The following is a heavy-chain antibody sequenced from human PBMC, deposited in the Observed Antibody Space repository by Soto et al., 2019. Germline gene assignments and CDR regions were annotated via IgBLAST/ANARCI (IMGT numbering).Heavy chain of an antibody. CDR3: ARDIVDYYGSGSSVF. J-gene: IGHJ4*02. V-gene: IGHV1-2*02. CDR1: GYTFTGYY. D-gene: IGHD3-10*01. CDR2: INPNSGGT. Sequence: ASVKVSCKASGYTFTGYYMHWVRQAPGQGLEWMGWINPNSGGTNYAQKFQGRVTMTRDTSISTAYMELSRLRSDDTAVYYCARDIVDYYGSGSSVFWGQGTLVTVSS.